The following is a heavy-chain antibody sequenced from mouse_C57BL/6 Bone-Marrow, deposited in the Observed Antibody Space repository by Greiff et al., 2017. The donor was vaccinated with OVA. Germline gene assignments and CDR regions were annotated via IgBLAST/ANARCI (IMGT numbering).Heavy chain of an antibody. CDR2: INSDGGST. V-gene: IGHV5-2*01. CDR3: ARQRIYYYGSPYFDY. Sequence: EVMLVESGGGLVQPGESLKLSCESNEYEFPSHDMSWVRKTPEKRLELVAAINSDGGSTYYPDTMERRFIISRDNTKKTLYLQMSSLRSEDTALYYCARQRIYYYGSPYFDYWGQGTTLTVSS. J-gene: IGHJ2*01. D-gene: IGHD1-1*01. CDR1: EYEFPSHD.